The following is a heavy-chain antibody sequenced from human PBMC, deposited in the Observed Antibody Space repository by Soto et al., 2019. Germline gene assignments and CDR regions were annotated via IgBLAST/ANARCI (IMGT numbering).Heavy chain of an antibody. CDR3: AREEGQVGSRIDY. CDR2: IIPVLGIA. Sequence: QVQLVQSGAEVKKPGSSVKVSCKASAGTFSSYTISWVRQAPGQGLEWMGRIIPVLGIANYAQKFQGRVTITADKYTSTAYMQLSSLRADDTDVYYCAREEGQVGSRIDYWGQGTLVTVSP. V-gene: IGHV1-69*08. D-gene: IGHD2-15*01. J-gene: IGHJ4*02. CDR1: AGTFSSYT.